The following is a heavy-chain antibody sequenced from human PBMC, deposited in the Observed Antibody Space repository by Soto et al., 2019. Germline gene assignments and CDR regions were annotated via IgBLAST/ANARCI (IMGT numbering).Heavy chain of an antibody. CDR3: ARDDDSSGYYSD. V-gene: IGHV4-31*03. Sequence: SETLSLTCTVSDGSISSGGYYWSWIRQHPGKGLEWIGYIYYSGSTYYNPSLKSRVTISVDTSKNQFSLKLSSVTAADTAVYYCARDDDSSGYYSDWGRGTLVTVSS. D-gene: IGHD3-22*01. CDR2: IYYSGST. J-gene: IGHJ4*02. CDR1: DGSISSGGYY.